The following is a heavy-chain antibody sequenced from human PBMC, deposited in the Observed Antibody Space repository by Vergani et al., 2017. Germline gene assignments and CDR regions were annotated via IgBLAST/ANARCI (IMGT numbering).Heavy chain of an antibody. CDR1: FDSIRNLY. Sequence: QVQLQESGPGLVKSSETLSLTCSVSFDSIRNLYCNWIRQPPGKGLEWIGSIHYSENTNYNPSLKTRVTISVDTSKNQFSLTLTSVTAADTAVYYCASDTHSGQRAYRWGQGSLVTVTS. CDR3: ASDTHSGQRAYR. V-gene: IGHV4-59*11. CDR2: IHYSENT. D-gene: IGHD6-19*01. J-gene: IGHJ5*02.